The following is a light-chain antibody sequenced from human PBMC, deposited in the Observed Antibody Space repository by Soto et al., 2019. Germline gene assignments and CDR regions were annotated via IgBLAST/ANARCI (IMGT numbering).Light chain of an antibody. J-gene: IGLJ3*02. CDR1: SGSVSTSYF. Sequence: QAVVTQEPSFSVSPGGTDTLTCGLSSGSVSTSYFPSWYQQTPGQAPRTLIYNTNTRSSGVPDRFSGSILGNKAALTITGAQADDESDYYCLLFISSATWVFGGGTKVTVL. V-gene: IGLV8-61*01. CDR3: LLFISSATWV. CDR2: NTN.